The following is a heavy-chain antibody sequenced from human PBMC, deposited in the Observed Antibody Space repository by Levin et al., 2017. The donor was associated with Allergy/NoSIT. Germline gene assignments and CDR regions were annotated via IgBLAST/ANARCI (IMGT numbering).Heavy chain of an antibody. CDR1: GGSISSSSYY. J-gene: IGHJ5*02. V-gene: IGHV4-39*01. CDR2: IYYSGST. CDR3: ASGRYFDWSPPTNWFDP. Sequence: SQTLSLTCTVSGGSISSSSYYWGWIRQPPGKGLEWIGSIYYSGSTYYNPSLKSRVTISVDTSKNQFSLKLSSVTAADTAVYYCASGRYFDWSPPTNWFDPWGQGTLVTVSS. D-gene: IGHD3-9*01.